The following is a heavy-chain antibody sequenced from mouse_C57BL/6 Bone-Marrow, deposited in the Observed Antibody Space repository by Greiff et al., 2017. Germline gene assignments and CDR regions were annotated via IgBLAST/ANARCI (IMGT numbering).Heavy chain of an antibody. CDR1: GYTFTSYW. J-gene: IGHJ2*01. CDR3: ARSGPLGRSFDY. D-gene: IGHD4-1*01. V-gene: IGHV1-55*01. CDR2: IYPTSGRT. Sequence: QVQLQQPGAELVKPRASVKMSCKASGYTFTSYWITWVKQRPGQGLEWIGDIYPTSGRTNYNEKFKSKAILTVDTSSNTAYMQLSSLTSEDSAVFYCARSGPLGRSFDYWGQGTTLTVSS.